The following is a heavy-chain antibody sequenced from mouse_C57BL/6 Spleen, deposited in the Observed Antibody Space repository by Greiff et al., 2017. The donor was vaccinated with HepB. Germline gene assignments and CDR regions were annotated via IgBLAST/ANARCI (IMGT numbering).Heavy chain of an antibody. D-gene: IGHD1-1*01. CDR1: GYTFTDYE. J-gene: IGHJ2*01. CDR3: TILTTVVARDY. V-gene: IGHV1-15*01. CDR2: IDPETGGT. Sequence: QVQLQQSGAELVRPWPSVTLSCKASGYTFTDYEMHWVKQTPVHGLEWIGAIDPETGGTAYNQKFKGKAILTADKSSSTAYMELRSLTSEDSAVYYCTILTTVVARDYWGQGTTLTVSS.